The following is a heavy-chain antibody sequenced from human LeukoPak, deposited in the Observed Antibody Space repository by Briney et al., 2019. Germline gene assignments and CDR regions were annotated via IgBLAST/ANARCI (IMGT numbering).Heavy chain of an antibody. J-gene: IGHJ5*02. Sequence: GGSLRLSCAASGFTFSSYGMHWVRQAPGKGLEWVSFIRYDGSNKYYADSVKGRFTISRDNSKYTLYLQMNSLRAEDTSIYFCAKDTTPPKAGFDPWGQGTLVTVSS. CDR3: AKDTTPPKAGFDP. V-gene: IGHV3-30*02. CDR1: GFTFSSYG. D-gene: IGHD1-14*01. CDR2: IRYDGSNK.